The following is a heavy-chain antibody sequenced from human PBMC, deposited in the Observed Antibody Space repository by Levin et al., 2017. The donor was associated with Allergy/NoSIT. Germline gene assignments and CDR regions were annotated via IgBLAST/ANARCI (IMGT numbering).Heavy chain of an antibody. D-gene: IGHD5-18*01. V-gene: IGHV1-2*02. J-gene: IGHJ4*02. CDR3: ARTTTNSYGWIYFAY. Sequence: ASVKVSCKASGYTFSGYYMNWVRQAPGQGLEWMGWINTNGGGTNYARKFQGRVTLTRDTSISTAYMELNSLMSDDTAVYYCARTTTNSYGWIYFAYWGQGTLITVSS. CDR1: GYTFSGYY. CDR2: INTNGGGT.